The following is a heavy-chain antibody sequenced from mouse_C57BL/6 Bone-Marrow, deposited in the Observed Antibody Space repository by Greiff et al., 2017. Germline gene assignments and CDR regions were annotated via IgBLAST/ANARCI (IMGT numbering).Heavy chain of an antibody. Sequence: VQLQQPGAELVMPGASVKLSCKASGYTFTSYWMHWVKPRPGQGLEWIGEIDPSDSYTNYNQKFKGKYTLTVDKSSSTAYMQLSSLTSEDSAVYYCAREKLGSLYAMDYWGQGTSVTVSS. J-gene: IGHJ4*01. CDR1: GYTFTSYW. D-gene: IGHD6-1*01. V-gene: IGHV1-69*01. CDR2: IDPSDSYT. CDR3: AREKLGSLYAMDY.